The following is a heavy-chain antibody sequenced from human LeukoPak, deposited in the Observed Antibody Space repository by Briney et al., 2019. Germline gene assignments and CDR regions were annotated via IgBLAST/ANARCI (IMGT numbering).Heavy chain of an antibody. V-gene: IGHV1-69*05. CDR3: AGSAGYSSGWAQRFDY. J-gene: IGHJ4*02. CDR2: IIPIFGTA. D-gene: IGHD6-19*01. Sequence: SVKVSCKASGGTFSSYAISWVRQAPGQGLEWMGGIIPIFGTANYAQKFQGRVTITTDESTSTAYMELSSLRSEDTAMYYCAGSAGYSSGWAQRFDYWGQGTLVTVSS. CDR1: GGTFSSYA.